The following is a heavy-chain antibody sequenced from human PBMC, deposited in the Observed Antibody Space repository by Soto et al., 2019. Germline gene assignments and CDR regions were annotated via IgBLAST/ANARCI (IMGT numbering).Heavy chain of an antibody. V-gene: IGHV1-69*13. CDR1: GGTFSSYA. Sequence: SVKVSCKASGGTFSSYAISWVRQAPGQGLEWMGGIIPIFGTANYAQKFQGRVTITADESTSTAYMELSSLRSEDTAVYYCAEILGSSDGFDIWGQGTMVTVSS. J-gene: IGHJ3*02. CDR2: IIPIFGTA. CDR3: AEILGSSDGFDI.